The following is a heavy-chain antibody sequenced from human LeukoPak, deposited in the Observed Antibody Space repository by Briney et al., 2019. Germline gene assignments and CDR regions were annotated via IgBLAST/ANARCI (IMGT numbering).Heavy chain of an antibody. Sequence: PSETLSLTCTVSGGSISSYYWSWIRQPPGKGLEWIGYIYYSGSTNYNPSPKSRVTISVDTSKNQFSLKLSSVTAADTAVYYCARDLVVGATIDAFDIWGQGTMVTVSS. CDR1: GGSISSYY. D-gene: IGHD1-26*01. CDR2: IYYSGST. J-gene: IGHJ3*02. V-gene: IGHV4-59*01. CDR3: ARDLVVGATIDAFDI.